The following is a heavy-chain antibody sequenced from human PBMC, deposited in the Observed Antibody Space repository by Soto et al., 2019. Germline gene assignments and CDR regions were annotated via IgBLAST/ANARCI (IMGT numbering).Heavy chain of an antibody. CDR1: GGSISSSSYD. CDR2: IYYSGST. V-gene: IGHV4-39*01. Sequence: SETLSLTCTVSGGSISSSSYDWGWIRQPPGKGLEWIGSIYYSGSTYYNPSLKSRVTISVDTSKNQFSLKLSSVTAADTAVYYCARSQDCSSTSCYEVSWFDPWGQGTLVTVSS. CDR3: ARSQDCSSTSCYEVSWFDP. D-gene: IGHD2-2*01. J-gene: IGHJ5*02.